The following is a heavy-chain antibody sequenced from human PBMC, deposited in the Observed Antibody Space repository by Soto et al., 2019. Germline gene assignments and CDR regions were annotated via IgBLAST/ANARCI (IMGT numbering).Heavy chain of an antibody. D-gene: IGHD3-22*01. V-gene: IGHV4-39*01. Sequence: QLQLQESGPGLVRPSETLSLTCTVSGVSIFSHSYYWGWIRQAPGKGLEWIATINHSGSTYHNPSLNGPGTMSVDTSKNQFSLNLSSVTGADTAVYYCARRYAPKYSSDNNHFDLWGQGTLVTVSS. J-gene: IGHJ4*02. CDR1: GVSIFSHSYY. CDR3: ARRYAPKYSSDNNHFDL. CDR2: INHSGST.